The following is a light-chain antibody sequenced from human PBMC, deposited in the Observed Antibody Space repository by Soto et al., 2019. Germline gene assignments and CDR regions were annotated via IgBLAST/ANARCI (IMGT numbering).Light chain of an antibody. V-gene: IGKV1-17*01. Sequence: DIQMTQSPSALSASVGDRVTITCRASQGIGNSLGWYQQKPGKAPKRLIYAASSLQSGVPSRFSGSGSGTEFTLTISSLQPEDFATYYCLQHYSSSWTFGQGTKVDIK. J-gene: IGKJ1*01. CDR3: LQHYSSSWT. CDR1: QGIGNS. CDR2: AAS.